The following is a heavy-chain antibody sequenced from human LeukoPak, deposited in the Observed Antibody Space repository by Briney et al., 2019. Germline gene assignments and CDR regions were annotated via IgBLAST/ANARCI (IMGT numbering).Heavy chain of an antibody. J-gene: IGHJ4*02. V-gene: IGHV3-66*01. CDR1: GFTVSNNY. D-gene: IGHD6-25*01. CDR2: IYSGGDT. Sequence: PGGSLRLSCAASGFTVSNNYMSWVRQVPGKGLQWVSLIYSGGDTRNADSVKGRFTISRDNSKNTLYLQMDSLRAEDTAVYYCATRSVAAPKWGQGTLVTVSS. CDR3: ATRSVAAPK.